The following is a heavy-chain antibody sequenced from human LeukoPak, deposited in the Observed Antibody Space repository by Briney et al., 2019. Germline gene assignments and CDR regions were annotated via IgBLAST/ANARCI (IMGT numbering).Heavy chain of an antibody. CDR1: GYTFTGYY. J-gene: IGHJ3*02. V-gene: IGHV1-2*02. CDR2: INPNSGGT. Sequence: GASVKVSCKASGYTFTGYYMHWVRQAPGQGLEWMGWINPNSGGTNYAQKFQGRVTMTRDTSISTAYMELSRLRSDDTAVYCCARDHQLLYDAFDIWGQGTMVTVSS. CDR3: ARDHQLLYDAFDI. D-gene: IGHD2-2*01.